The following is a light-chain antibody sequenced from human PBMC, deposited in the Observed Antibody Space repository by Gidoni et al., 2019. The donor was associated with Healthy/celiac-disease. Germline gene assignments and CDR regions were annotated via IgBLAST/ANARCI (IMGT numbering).Light chain of an antibody. V-gene: IGKV1-39*01. CDR3: QQSYSTFFT. CDR1: QSISSY. CDR2: AAS. Sequence: DIQMTQSPSSLSASVGDRVTITCRARQSISSYLNWYQQKPGKAPKLLIYAASSLQSGVPSRFSGSGSGTDFTLTISSLQPEDFATYYCQQSYSTFFTFXPXTKVDIK. J-gene: IGKJ3*01.